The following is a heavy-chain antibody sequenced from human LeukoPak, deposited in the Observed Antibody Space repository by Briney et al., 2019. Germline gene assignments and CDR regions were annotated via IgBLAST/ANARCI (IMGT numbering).Heavy chain of an antibody. D-gene: IGHD3-10*01. CDR3: AKADRGWGVITKD. J-gene: IGHJ4*02. V-gene: IGHV3-23*01. CDR1: GFTFSSCA. CDR2: IGGSSDFT. Sequence: GGSLRLSCAASGFTFSSCAMSWVRQAPGKGLEWVSAIGGSSDFTYYAEYVKGRFTISRDNSKKTLCLQMNSLRAEDTAVYYCAKADRGWGVITKDWGQGTLVTVSS.